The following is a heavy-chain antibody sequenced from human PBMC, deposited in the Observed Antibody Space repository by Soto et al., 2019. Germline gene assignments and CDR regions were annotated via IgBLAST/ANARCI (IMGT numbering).Heavy chain of an antibody. V-gene: IGHV1-24*01. CDR2: FDPEDGET. Sequence: ASVKVSCKVSGYTLTELSMHWVRQAPGKGLEWMGGFDPEDGETIYAQKFQGRVTMTEDTSTDTAYMELSSLRSEDTAVYYCATPGGYYDFWSGYYTGRYFDYWGQGTLVTVSS. CDR3: ATPGGYYDFWSGYYTGRYFDY. J-gene: IGHJ4*02. CDR1: GYTLTELS. D-gene: IGHD3-3*01.